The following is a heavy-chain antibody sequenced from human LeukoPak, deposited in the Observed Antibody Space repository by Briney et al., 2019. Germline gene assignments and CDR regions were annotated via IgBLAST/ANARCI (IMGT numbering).Heavy chain of an antibody. CDR3: ARALRYCSSTSCSNWFDP. CDR1: GGSISSYY. D-gene: IGHD2-2*01. J-gene: IGHJ5*02. Sequence: SETLSLTRTVSGGSISSYYWSWIRQPPGKGLEWIGYIYYSGSTNYNPPLKSRVTISVDTSKNQFSLKLSSVTAADTAVYYCARALRYCSSTSCSNWFDPWGQGTLVTVSS. V-gene: IGHV4-59*01. CDR2: IYYSGST.